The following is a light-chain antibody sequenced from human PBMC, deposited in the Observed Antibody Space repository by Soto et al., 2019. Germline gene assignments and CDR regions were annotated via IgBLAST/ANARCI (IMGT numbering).Light chain of an antibody. CDR1: QSVSSN. J-gene: IGKJ5*01. Sequence: EIVMTQSPATLSVSPGERATLSCRASQSVSSNLAWYQQKPGQAPRLLIYGASTRATGIPARFSGSGSGKEFTLTISSLQSEDFAVYYCQQYNNWPPLITFGQGTRLEIK. V-gene: IGKV3-15*01. CDR3: QQYNNWPPLIT. CDR2: GAS.